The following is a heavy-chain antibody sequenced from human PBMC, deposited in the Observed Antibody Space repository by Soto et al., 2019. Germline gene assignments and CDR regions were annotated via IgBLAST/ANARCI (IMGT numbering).Heavy chain of an antibody. Sequence: QVQLQESGPGLVKPSQTLSLTCTVSGGSISSGGYYWSWIRQHPGKGLEWIGYIYYSGSTYYNPSLKSRVTISVDTSKNQFSLKLSSVTAADTAVYYCARDPTHYYYGSGRAIWFDPWGQGTLVTVSS. CDR1: GGSISSGGYY. CDR3: ARDPTHYYYGSGRAIWFDP. D-gene: IGHD3-10*01. V-gene: IGHV4-31*03. CDR2: IYYSGST. J-gene: IGHJ5*02.